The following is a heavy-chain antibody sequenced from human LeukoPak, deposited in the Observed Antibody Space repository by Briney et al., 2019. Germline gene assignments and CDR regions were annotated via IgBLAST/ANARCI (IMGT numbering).Heavy chain of an antibody. J-gene: IGHJ4*02. D-gene: IGHD1-26*01. Sequence: ASVKVSCKASGHTFTGYYMHWVRQAPGQGLEWMGWIKPNSGGTNYAQKFQGRVTMTRDTSISTAYMEVSRLISDDTAVYYCARVFGRQLPDYWGQGTLVTVSS. CDR3: ARVFGRQLPDY. CDR2: IKPNSGGT. V-gene: IGHV1-2*02. CDR1: GHTFTGYY.